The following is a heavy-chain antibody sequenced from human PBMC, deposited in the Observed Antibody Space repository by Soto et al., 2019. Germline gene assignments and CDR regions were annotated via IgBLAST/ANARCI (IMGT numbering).Heavy chain of an antibody. J-gene: IGHJ6*03. CDR2: ISTNNGNT. D-gene: IGHD4-17*01. V-gene: IGHV1-18*04. CDR3: ARTTVTASYYYMDV. CDR1: GYTFTCYY. Sequence: ASVKVSCKASGYTFTCYYMHWVRQAPGQGLEWLGWISTNNGNTKYAQKVQGRLTMTTDTSTSTANMELTSLRSDDTALYYCARTTVTASYYYMDVWGKGSTVTVS.